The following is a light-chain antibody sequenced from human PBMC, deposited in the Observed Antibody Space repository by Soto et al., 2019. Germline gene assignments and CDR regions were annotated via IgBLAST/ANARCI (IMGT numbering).Light chain of an antibody. V-gene: IGLV1-44*01. CDR2: SNN. CDR3: AAWDDSLNGLYV. CDR1: SSNIGSNT. J-gene: IGLJ1*01. Sequence: QSVLTQPPSASGTPGQRVTISCSGSSSNIGSNTVNWYQQLPGMAPKLLIYSNNQRPSGVPDRFSGSKSGTSASLAISGLQSGDEADYYCAAWDDSLNGLYVFGTGTKLTVL.